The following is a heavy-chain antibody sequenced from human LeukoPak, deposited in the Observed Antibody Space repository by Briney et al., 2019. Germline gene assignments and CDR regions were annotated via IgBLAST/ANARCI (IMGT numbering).Heavy chain of an antibody. CDR1: GYTFTGYY. CDR3: ARADYGSGSYYTTPGYDY. J-gene: IGHJ4*02. D-gene: IGHD3-10*01. CDR2: INPNSGGT. V-gene: IGHV1-2*02. Sequence: ASVKVSCKASGYTFTGYYMHWVRQAPGQGLEWMGWINPNSGGTNYAQKFQGRVTMTRDTSISTAYMELSRLRSDDTAVYYCARADYGSGSYYTTPGYDYWGQGTLVTVSS.